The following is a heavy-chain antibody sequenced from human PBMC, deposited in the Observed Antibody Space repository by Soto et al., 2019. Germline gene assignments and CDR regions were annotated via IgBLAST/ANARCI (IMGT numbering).Heavy chain of an antibody. V-gene: IGHV4-59*01. J-gene: IGHJ4*02. CDR1: GGCMSSYY. CDR2: IYYSGST. Sequence: ETLSLTSTVSGGCMSSYYLSWIRQPPGKGLEWIGYIYYSGSTNYNPSLKSRVTISVDTSKNQFSLKLSSVTAADTAVYYCATGIAVAGHPEYFDYWGQGTLVTVYS. D-gene: IGHD6-19*01. CDR3: ATGIAVAGHPEYFDY.